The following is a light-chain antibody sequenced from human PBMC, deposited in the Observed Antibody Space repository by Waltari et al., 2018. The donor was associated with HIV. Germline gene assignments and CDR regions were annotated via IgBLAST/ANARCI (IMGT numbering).Light chain of an antibody. CDR3: SSYTSSNTLL. Sequence: QSALTQPASVSGSPGQSITISCTGTSSDVGGSKYVSWYQQHPGKAPRLIIYEVTNGPSGASTRCSGSKPGATAALTISGLQAADEAADYCSSYTSSNTLLFGGGTKLTVL. CDR1: SSDVGGSKY. V-gene: IGLV2-14*01. CDR2: EVT. J-gene: IGLJ2*01.